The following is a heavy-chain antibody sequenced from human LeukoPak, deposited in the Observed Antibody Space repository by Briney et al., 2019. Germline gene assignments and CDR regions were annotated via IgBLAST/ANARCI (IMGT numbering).Heavy chain of an antibody. J-gene: IGHJ5*02. CDR1: GGSISSYY. CDR2: IYYSGGT. D-gene: IGHD3-10*01. V-gene: IGHV4-59*01. CDR3: ARGGYYGSGNDFRFDP. Sequence: PSETLSLTCTVSGGSISSYYWSWIRQPPGKGLEWIGYIYYSGGTNYNPSLKSRVTISVETSKNQFSLKLKSVTAADTAVYYCARGGYYGSGNDFRFDPWGQGTLVTVSS.